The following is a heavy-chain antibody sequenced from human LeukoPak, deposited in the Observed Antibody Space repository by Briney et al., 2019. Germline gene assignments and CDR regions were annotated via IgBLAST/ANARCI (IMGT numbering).Heavy chain of an antibody. Sequence: QPGGPLTLSCAASGFTFCSYEMHWVRQALGKGVEWVSYISSSSNTMYYADSVKGRFTISRDNAKNSLYLQMNSLRDEDTAVYYCARAFDYWGQGTLVAVSS. CDR2: ISSSSNTM. J-gene: IGHJ4*02. CDR3: ARAFDY. CDR1: GFTFCSYE. V-gene: IGHV3-48*03.